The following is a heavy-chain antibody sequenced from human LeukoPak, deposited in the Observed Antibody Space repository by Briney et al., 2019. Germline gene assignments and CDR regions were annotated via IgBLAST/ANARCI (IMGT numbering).Heavy chain of an antibody. D-gene: IGHD3-10*01. Sequence: PSETLSLTCTVSGGAIINNSSSWIWQPPGQGLEWIGYIYYSGSTNYNPSLTSRVTISVDTSKNQFSLKLSSVTSADTAVYYCARGALMYYYGSGSYWDPAYNGMCVWGQGTTVTVSS. CDR3: ARGALMYYYGSGSYWDPAYNGMCV. J-gene: IGHJ6*02. V-gene: IGHV4-59*01. CDR1: GGAIINNS. CDR2: IYYSGST.